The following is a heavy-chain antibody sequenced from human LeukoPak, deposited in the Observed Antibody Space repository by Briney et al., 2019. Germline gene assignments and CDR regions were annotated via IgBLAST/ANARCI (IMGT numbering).Heavy chain of an antibody. CDR1: GGSFSGYY. V-gene: IGHV4-34*01. CDR2: INHSGST. J-gene: IGHJ6*02. D-gene: IGHD2-8*01. Sequence: SETLSLTCAVYGGSFSGYYWSWIRQPPGKGLEWIGEINHSGSTNYNPSLKSQVTISVDTSKNQFSLKLSSVTAADTAVYYCARGRDIVLMVYPYYYYYGMDVWGQGTTVTVSS. CDR3: ARGRDIVLMVYPYYYYYGMDV.